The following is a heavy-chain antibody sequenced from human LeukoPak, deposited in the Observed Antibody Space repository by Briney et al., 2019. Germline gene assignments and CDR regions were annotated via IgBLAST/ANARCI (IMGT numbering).Heavy chain of an antibody. V-gene: IGHV4-30-4*01. Sequence: SETLSLTCTVSGGSISSGNYYWRWIRQPPGKGLEWIVYIYYSGSTYYNPSLKSRVTISVDTSKDQFSLKLSSVTAADTAVYYCARAEDYYGSGLRFDPWGQGTLVTVSS. J-gene: IGHJ5*02. CDR3: ARAEDYYGSGLRFDP. D-gene: IGHD3-10*01. CDR1: GGSISSGNYY. CDR2: IYYSGST.